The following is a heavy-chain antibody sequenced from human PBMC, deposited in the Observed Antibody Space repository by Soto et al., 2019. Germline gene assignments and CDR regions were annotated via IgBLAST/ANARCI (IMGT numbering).Heavy chain of an antibody. D-gene: IGHD6-13*01. CDR1: GYTFTSYA. J-gene: IGHJ4*02. CDR3: ARGSGIAAAWVDY. Sequence: QVQLVQSGAEVKKPGASVKVSCKASGYTFTSYAMHWVRQAPGQRLEWMGWINAGNGNTKYSQKFQGRVTITRDTSASTDYMELSSLRSEDTAVYYCARGSGIAAAWVDYWGQGTLVTGSS. V-gene: IGHV1-3*01. CDR2: INAGNGNT.